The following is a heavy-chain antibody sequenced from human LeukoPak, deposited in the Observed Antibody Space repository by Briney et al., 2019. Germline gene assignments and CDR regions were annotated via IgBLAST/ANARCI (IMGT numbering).Heavy chain of an antibody. CDR1: GFTISSNY. Sequence: GGSLRLSCAASGFTISSNYMSWVRQAPGKGLEWVSYISDSGNTIYYAGSVKGRFTISRDNAKNSLYLQMNSLRAEDTAMYYCARNTPTYSTPEYWGQGTLVTVSS. CDR2: ISDSGNTI. D-gene: IGHD6-13*01. J-gene: IGHJ4*02. V-gene: IGHV3-48*01. CDR3: ARNTPTYSTPEY.